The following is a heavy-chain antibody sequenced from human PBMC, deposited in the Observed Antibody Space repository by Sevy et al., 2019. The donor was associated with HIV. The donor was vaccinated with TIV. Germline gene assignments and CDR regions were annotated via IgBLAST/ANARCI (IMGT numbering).Heavy chain of an antibody. J-gene: IGHJ3*02. CDR2: INWNGGST. CDR1: GFTFDDYG. D-gene: IGHD3-10*01. Sequence: GGSLRLSCAASGFTFDDYGMSWVRQAPGKGLEWVSGINWNGGSTGYADSVKGRFTISRDNAKNSLYLQMNSLRAEDTALYYCARGVGELFSGAFHIWGQGTMVTVSS. V-gene: IGHV3-20*04. CDR3: ARGVGELFSGAFHI.